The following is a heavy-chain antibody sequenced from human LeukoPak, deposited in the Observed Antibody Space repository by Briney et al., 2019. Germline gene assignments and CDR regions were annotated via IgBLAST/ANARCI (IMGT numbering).Heavy chain of an antibody. CDR1: GFTFSTSS. CDR2: ISSTGNYI. Sequence: GGSLRLSCATSGFTFSTSSINWVRQAPGKGLEWVASISSTGNYIYYIDSLKGRFNISRDNTKNSAFLQMHSLRADDSALYYCARDRPHYFDASGRGRGTLVTVSS. CDR3: ARDRPHYFDASG. V-gene: IGHV3-21*01. D-gene: IGHD3-9*01. J-gene: IGHJ4*02.